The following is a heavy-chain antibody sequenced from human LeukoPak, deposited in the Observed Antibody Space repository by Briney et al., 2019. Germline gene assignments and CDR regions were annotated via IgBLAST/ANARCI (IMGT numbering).Heavy chain of an antibody. J-gene: IGHJ4*02. CDR2: ISGSGGST. CDR1: GFTFSSYA. V-gene: IGHV3-23*01. CDR3: AKKREIAVAADFDY. Sequence: GGSLRLSCAASGFTFSSYAMSWVRQAPGKGLEWVSAISGSGGSTYYADSVKGRFTIARDNSKNTLYLQMNSLRAEDTAVYYCAKKREIAVAADFDYWGQGTLVTVSS. D-gene: IGHD6-19*01.